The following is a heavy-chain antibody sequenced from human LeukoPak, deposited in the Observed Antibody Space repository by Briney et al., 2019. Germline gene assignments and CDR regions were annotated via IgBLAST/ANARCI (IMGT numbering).Heavy chain of an antibody. V-gene: IGHV3-30*03. Sequence: GGSLRLSCAASGFTFSNYGMHWVRQAPGKGLEWVAVISYDGSNKYYVDSVRGRFTISRDNPEKTLYLQMNSLRAEDTAVYYCARGGSWLEYSNFGGFDFWGRGTLVTVSS. J-gene: IGHJ2*01. CDR3: ARGGSWLEYSNFGGFDF. CDR1: GFTFSNYG. D-gene: IGHD6-6*01. CDR2: ISYDGSNK.